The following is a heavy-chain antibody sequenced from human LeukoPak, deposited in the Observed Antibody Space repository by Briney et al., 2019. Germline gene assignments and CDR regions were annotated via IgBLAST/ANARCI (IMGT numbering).Heavy chain of an antibody. Sequence: SQTLSLTCTVSGGSISSGGYYWSWIRQPPGKGLEWIGYIYHSGSTYYNPSLKSRVTISVDRSKNQFSLKLSSVTAADTAVYYCARGRRDGSSSVTDYWGQGTLVTVSS. CDR1: GGSISSGGYY. V-gene: IGHV4-30-2*01. J-gene: IGHJ4*02. CDR2: IYHSGST. CDR3: ARGRRDGSSSVTDY. D-gene: IGHD6-6*01.